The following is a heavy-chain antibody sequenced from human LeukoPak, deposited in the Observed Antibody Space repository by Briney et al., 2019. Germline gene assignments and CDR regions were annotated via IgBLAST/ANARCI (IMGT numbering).Heavy chain of an antibody. CDR3: ARDDCSSTSCYTW. J-gene: IGHJ4*02. V-gene: IGHV4-61*02. CDR2: IYTSGST. CDR1: GGSISSGSYY. Sequence: SQTLSLTCTVSGGSISSGSYYWSWIRQPAGKGLEWIERIYTSGSTNYNPSLKSRVTISVDTSKNQFSLKLSSVTAADTAVYYCARDDCSSTSCYTWWGQGTLVTVSS. D-gene: IGHD2-2*02.